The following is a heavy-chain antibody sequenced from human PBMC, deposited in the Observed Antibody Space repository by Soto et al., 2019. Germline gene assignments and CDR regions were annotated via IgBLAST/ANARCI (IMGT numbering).Heavy chain of an antibody. Sequence: PSQTLSLTCAISGDSVSSNSAACNWIRQSPSRGLEWLGRTYYRSKWYNDYAVSVKSRITIKXDTSKNXFSLQLNSVTPEDTAVYYCARDTLYDSSGYYPLTGFDPWGQG. V-gene: IGHV6-1*01. J-gene: IGHJ5*02. CDR2: TYYRSKWYN. CDR1: GDSVSSNSAA. D-gene: IGHD3-22*01. CDR3: ARDTLYDSSGYYPLTGFDP.